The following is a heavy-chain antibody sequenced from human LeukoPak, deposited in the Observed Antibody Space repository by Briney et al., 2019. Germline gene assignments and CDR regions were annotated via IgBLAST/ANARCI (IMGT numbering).Heavy chain of an antibody. D-gene: IGHD4-23*01. Sequence: PGGSLRLSCAASGFTFSNYDMNWVRHAPGKGPEWVSAINDDGYNTYYADSVRGRFTISRDNAKNTLYLQMNSLRAEDTAVYYCAKKETVVSPGNYFDHWGQGTLVTVSS. J-gene: IGHJ4*02. CDR2: INDDGYNT. CDR1: GFTFSNYD. CDR3: AKKETVVSPGNYFDH. V-gene: IGHV3-23*01.